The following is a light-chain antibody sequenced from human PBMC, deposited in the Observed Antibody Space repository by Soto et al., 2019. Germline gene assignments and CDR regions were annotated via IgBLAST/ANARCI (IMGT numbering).Light chain of an antibody. CDR3: EKYDGAPLT. Sequence: DIQMTQSPSSLSADVGDRVTITCRAGQDINIYLAWYQQKPGKVPKLLISAASTLQSGVPSRFSRGGSGTDFTVTFSSLQPEDVATEYCEKYDGAPLTFGGGTKVQIK. V-gene: IGKV1-27*01. CDR2: AAS. CDR1: QDINIY. J-gene: IGKJ4*01.